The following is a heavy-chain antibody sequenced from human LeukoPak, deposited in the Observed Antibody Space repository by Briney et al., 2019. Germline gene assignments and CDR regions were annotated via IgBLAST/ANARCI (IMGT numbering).Heavy chain of an antibody. CDR2: ISGSGGST. CDR1: GFTVSSNY. CDR3: AKDQSHHCSSTSCFWYYGMDV. J-gene: IGHJ6*02. Sequence: PGGSLRLSCAASGFTVSSNYMSWVRQAPGKGLEWVSAISGSGGSTYYADSVKGRFTISRDNSKNTLYLQMNSLRAEDTAVYYCAKDQSHHCSSTSCFWYYGMDVWGQGTTVTVSS. V-gene: IGHV3-23*01. D-gene: IGHD2-2*01.